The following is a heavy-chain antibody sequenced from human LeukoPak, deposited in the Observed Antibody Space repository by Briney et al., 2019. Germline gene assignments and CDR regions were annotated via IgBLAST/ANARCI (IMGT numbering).Heavy chain of an antibody. V-gene: IGHV3-23*01. CDR2: ISNGKT. Sequence: RGSLRLSCAASGFSFSSHAMSWVRQPPGKGLEWVAAISNGKTYYADSVRGRFAISRDDSTNTVYLHMNSLRDEDTALYHCVREAGYCAPVCVKTNWFDPWGQGTLVTVSS. CDR1: GFSFSSHA. D-gene: IGHD2-15*01. J-gene: IGHJ5*02. CDR3: VREAGYCAPVCVKTNWFDP.